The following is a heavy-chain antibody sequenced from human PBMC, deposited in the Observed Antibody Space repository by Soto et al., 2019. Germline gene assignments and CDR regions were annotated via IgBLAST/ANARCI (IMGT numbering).Heavy chain of an antibody. CDR3: PFPAMVTSDYYHYGMDV. D-gene: IGHD5-18*01. CDR2: IKSKTEGWRT. J-gene: IGHJ6*02. CDR1: GFTFRNAW. V-gene: IGHV3-15*01. Sequence: GGSLRRSCAACGFTFRNAWMSWVRQAPGKGLEWVGRIKSKTEGWRTDYAAPVKGRFTISRDDSKNTLYRQMNSLKTEDTAVYSCPFPAMVTSDYYHYGMDVWPQRTPDTFTS.